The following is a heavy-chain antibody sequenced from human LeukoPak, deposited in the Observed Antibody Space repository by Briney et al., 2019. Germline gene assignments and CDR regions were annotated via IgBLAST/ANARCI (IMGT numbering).Heavy chain of an antibody. Sequence: SETLSLTCTVSGGSISSYYWSWIRQPPWKGLEWIGYIYYSGSTNYNPSLKSRVTISVDTSKNQFSLKLSSVTAADTAVYYCARDQKGYSYGYDHYYYGMDVWGQGTTVTVSS. V-gene: IGHV4-59*01. CDR2: IYYSGST. CDR1: GGSISSYY. CDR3: ARDQKGYSYGYDHYYYGMDV. D-gene: IGHD5-18*01. J-gene: IGHJ6*02.